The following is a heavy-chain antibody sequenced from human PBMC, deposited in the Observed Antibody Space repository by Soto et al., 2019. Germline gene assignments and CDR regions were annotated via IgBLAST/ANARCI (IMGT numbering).Heavy chain of an antibody. Sequence: SVKVSCKASGGTFSSYAISWVRQAPGQGLEWMGGIIPIFGTANYAQKFQGRVTITADKSTSTAYMELSSLRSEDAAVYYCATIGITGTTSALGFDYWGQGTLVTVSS. CDR1: GGTFSSYA. CDR2: IIPIFGTA. J-gene: IGHJ4*02. CDR3: ATIGITGTTSALGFDY. D-gene: IGHD1-20*01. V-gene: IGHV1-69*06.